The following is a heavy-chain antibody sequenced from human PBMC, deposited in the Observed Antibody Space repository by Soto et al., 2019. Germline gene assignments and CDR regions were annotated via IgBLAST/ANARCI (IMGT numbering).Heavy chain of an antibody. J-gene: IGHJ4*02. D-gene: IGHD3-3*01. CDR3: AHRVLRTVFGVVTTTAIYFDF. CDR2: IYWDDDK. CDR1: GFSLTTRGVG. V-gene: IGHV2-5*02. Sequence: QITLKASGPTVVKPTENLTLTCTFSGFSLTTRGVGVGWVRQSPGKAPEWLALIYWDDDKRYSTSLNSRLIITKDTSKTQVVLTMANVDPADTATYYCAHRVLRTVFGVVTTTAIYFDFWGPGTPVVVSS.